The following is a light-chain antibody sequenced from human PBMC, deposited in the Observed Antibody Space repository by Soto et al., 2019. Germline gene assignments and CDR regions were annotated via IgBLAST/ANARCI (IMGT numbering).Light chain of an antibody. J-gene: IGLJ2*01. Sequence: QSALTQPASVSGSPGQSITISCTGTSSDVGGYNYVSWHQQHPGKAPKLVIYDVSNRPSGVSNRFSGSKSGNTASLTISGLQAEDEADYYCSSHTSSSTLVLFGGGTKLTVL. V-gene: IGLV2-14*01. CDR2: DVS. CDR3: SSHTSSSTLVL. CDR1: SSDVGGYNY.